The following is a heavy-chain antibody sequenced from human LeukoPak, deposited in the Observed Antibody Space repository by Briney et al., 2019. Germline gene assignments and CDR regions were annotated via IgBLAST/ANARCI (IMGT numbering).Heavy chain of an antibody. CDR2: INPNSGGT. CDR3: ARDDSSGWYKGDFDY. Sequence: ASVKVSCKASGYTFTDYYMHWVRQAPGQGLEWMGWINPNSGGTNYAQKLQGRVTMTTDTSTSTAYMELRSLRSDDTAVYYCARDDSSGWYKGDFDYWGQGTLVTVSS. J-gene: IGHJ4*02. D-gene: IGHD6-19*01. CDR1: GYTFTDYY. V-gene: IGHV1-2*02.